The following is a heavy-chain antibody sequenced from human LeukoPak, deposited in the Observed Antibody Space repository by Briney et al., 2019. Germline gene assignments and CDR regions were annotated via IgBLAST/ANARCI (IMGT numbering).Heavy chain of an antibody. Sequence: ASVKVSCKASGYTFTGYYMHWVRQAPGQGLEWMGRINPNSGGTNYAQKFQGRVTMTRDTSISTAYMELSRLRSDDTAVYYCARDARLIAVAKYYFDYWGQGTPVTVSS. CDR2: INPNSGGT. CDR3: ARDARLIAVAKYYFDY. J-gene: IGHJ4*02. CDR1: GYTFTGYY. V-gene: IGHV1-2*06. D-gene: IGHD6-19*01.